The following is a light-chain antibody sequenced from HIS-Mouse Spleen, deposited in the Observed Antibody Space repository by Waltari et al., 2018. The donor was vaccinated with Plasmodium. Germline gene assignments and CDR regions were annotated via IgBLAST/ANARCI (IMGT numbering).Light chain of an antibody. CDR2: GKN. CDR3: NSRDSSGNHLV. V-gene: IGLV3-19*01. Sequence: SSELTQDPAVSVALGQTVRITCQGDSLRSYYASWYQQKPGQAPVLVIYGKNNRPSGIPDRFSCSSSGNTASLPITGAPAEDEADYYCNSRDSSGNHLVFGGGTKLTVL. CDR1: SLRSYY. J-gene: IGLJ3*02.